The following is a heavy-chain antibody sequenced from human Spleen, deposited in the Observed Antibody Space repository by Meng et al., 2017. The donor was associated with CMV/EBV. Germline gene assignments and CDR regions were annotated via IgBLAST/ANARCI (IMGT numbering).Heavy chain of an antibody. V-gene: IGHV3-7*03. D-gene: IGHD6-13*01. CDR1: GFTFSAYA. CDR2: IKQDGSET. CDR3: AKGQTSTWNAYFDS. J-gene: IGHJ4*02. Sequence: GESLKISCAASGFTFSAYAMNWVRQAPGKGLEWVGNIKQDGSETYYVDSVKGRFTISRGNSKNTLYLQMSSLRAEDTALYYCAKGQTSTWNAYFDSWGQGALVTVSS.